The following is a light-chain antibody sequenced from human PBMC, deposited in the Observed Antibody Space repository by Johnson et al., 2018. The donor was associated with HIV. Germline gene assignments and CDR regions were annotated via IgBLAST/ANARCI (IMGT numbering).Light chain of an antibody. CDR3: GTWDSRLRSGF. Sequence: QSVLTQPPSVSAAPGQKVTISCSGSSSNIGNNFVSWYQVLPGTAPKLLIYKDNERPSGIPDRFSGSKSGTSATLGITGLQTGDEADYYCGTWDSRLRSGFFGTGTKVTVL. V-gene: IGLV1-51*02. CDR1: SSNIGNNF. J-gene: IGLJ1*01. CDR2: KDN.